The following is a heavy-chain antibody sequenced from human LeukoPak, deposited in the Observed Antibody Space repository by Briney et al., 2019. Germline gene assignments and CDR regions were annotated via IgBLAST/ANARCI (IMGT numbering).Heavy chain of an antibody. Sequence: PGGSLSLSCAASGFTFSSYDIHWVRQAPGKGLEWVAVIWFDGSHNYYADSVKGRFTISRDNSKNTLFLQMNSLRAEDTAVYYCAREGTFNYGSGTYFSPHFDYWGQGTLVTVSS. CDR3: AREGTFNYGSGTYFSPHFDY. CDR2: IWFDGSHN. D-gene: IGHD3-10*01. J-gene: IGHJ4*02. CDR1: GFTFSSYD. V-gene: IGHV3-33*01.